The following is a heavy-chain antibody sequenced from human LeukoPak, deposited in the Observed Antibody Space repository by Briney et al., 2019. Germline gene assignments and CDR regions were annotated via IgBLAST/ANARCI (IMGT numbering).Heavy chain of an antibody. D-gene: IGHD1-7*01. V-gene: IGHV3-53*04. CDR3: ARALTGTAVYFDY. J-gene: IGHJ4*02. CDR2: IYTSGST. CDR1: GFTVSSNY. Sequence: GGSLRLSCAASGFTVSSNYMSWVRQAPGKGLEWVSVIYTSGSTYYADSVKGRFTISRLNSKNTLYLQMNSLRAEDTAVYYCARALTGTAVYFDYWGQGTLVTVSS.